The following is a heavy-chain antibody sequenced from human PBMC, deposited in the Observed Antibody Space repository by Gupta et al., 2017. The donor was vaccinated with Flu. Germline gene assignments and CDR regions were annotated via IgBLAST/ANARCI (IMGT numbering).Heavy chain of an antibody. V-gene: IGHV4-34*01. CDR3: ARGRGDPRGFAY. Sequence: QVQLQQWGAGLLKPSETLSLTCAVYGGSLSGYYWSWIRQPPGKGREWIGEINHSGSTNYNPSLKSRVTISVDTSKNQFSLKLSSVTAADTAVYYCARGRGDPRGFAYWGQGTLVTVSS. CDR1: GGSLSGYY. CDR2: INHSGST. J-gene: IGHJ4*02.